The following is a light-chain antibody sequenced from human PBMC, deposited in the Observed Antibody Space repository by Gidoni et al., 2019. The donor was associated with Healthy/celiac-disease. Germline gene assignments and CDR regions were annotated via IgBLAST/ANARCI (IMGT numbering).Light chain of an antibody. Sequence: LTQPPSASVTPGQRVTISCSGSSSNIGSNTVNWYQQLPGTAPKLLIYSNNQRPSGVPDRFSGSKSGTSASLAISGLQSEDEADYYCAAWDDSLNGHVVFGGGTKLTVL. V-gene: IGLV1-44*01. CDR1: SSNIGSNT. CDR3: AAWDDSLNGHVV. CDR2: SNN. J-gene: IGLJ2*01.